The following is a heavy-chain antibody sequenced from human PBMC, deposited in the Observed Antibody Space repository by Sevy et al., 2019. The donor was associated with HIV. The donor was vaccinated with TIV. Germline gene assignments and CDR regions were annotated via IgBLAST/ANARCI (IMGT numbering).Heavy chain of an antibody. V-gene: IGHV4-34*01. CDR3: AKSYDYLWGSYRQGWFDP. CDR1: GGSFNTYQ. Sequence: SETLSLTRAVYGGSFNTYQWSWIRQPPGKGLEWIGEINHSGATNYSPSLKSRVTISADKSNNQFSLRLSSVTAADTAVYYCAKSYDYLWGSYRQGWFDPWGQGTLVTVSS. D-gene: IGHD3-16*02. J-gene: IGHJ5*02. CDR2: INHSGAT.